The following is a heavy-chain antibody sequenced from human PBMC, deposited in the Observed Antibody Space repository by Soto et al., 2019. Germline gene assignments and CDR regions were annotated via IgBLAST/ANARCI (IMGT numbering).Heavy chain of an antibody. D-gene: IGHD2-2*01. V-gene: IGHV1-69*06. CDR3: ARDPYFSITSCPGRYFLY. J-gene: IGHJ4*02. CDR1: GGTFSSYA. Sequence: VASVKVSCKASGGTFSSYAISWVRQAPGQGLEWMGGIIPIFGTANYAQKFQGRVTITADKSTSTAYMELSSLRSEDTAVYYFARDPYFSITSCPGRYFLYCGPATLVAGSS. CDR2: IIPIFGTA.